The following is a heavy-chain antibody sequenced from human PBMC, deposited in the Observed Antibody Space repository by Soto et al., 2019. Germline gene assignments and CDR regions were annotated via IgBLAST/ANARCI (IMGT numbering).Heavy chain of an antibody. CDR3: AKDTRPIGSYYFDY. J-gene: IGHJ4*02. V-gene: IGHV3-23*01. D-gene: IGHD1-26*01. CDR1: GFTFSSYS. CDR2: ISGSGGST. Sequence: PGGSLRLSCAASGFTFSSYSMSWVRQAPGKGLEWVSAISGSGGSTYYADSVKGRFTISRDNSKNTLYLQMNSLRAEDTAVYYCAKDTRPIGSYYFDYWGQGTLVTVSS.